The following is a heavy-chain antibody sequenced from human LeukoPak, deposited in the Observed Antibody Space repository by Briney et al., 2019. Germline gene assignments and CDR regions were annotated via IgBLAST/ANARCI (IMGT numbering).Heavy chain of an antibody. CDR1: GGPFSIYY. CDR3: ARHDAGYSRRFPDAFDI. D-gene: IGHD6-13*01. J-gene: IGHJ3*02. Sequence: KSSETLTLTCTVSGGPFSIYYWSWIRQPPGKGLEWIGYIKSSGSTNYNPSLKSRVTISIDKSKNQSSLKLSSVTAADTAVYYCARHDAGYSRRFPDAFDIWGQGTMVTVPS. CDR2: IKSSGST. V-gene: IGHV4-4*09.